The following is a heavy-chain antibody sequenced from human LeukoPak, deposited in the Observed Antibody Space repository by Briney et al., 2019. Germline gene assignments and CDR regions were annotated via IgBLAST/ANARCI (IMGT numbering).Heavy chain of an antibody. J-gene: IGHJ4*02. Sequence: PSETLSLTCTVSGGSFSSHYWSWIRQPPGKGLEWIGYIYYSGSTNYNPSLKSRVTISVDTSKNQFSLKLSSVPAADTAVYYCARDRAPTNWGQGTLVTVSS. CDR1: GGSFSSHY. CDR2: IYYSGST. V-gene: IGHV4-59*11. CDR3: ARDRAPTN.